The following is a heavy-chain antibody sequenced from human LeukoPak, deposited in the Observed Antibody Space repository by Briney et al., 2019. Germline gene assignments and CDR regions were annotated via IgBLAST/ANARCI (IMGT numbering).Heavy chain of an antibody. Sequence: GASVKVSCKASGYTFTGYYMHWVRQAPGQGLEWMGWISAYNGNTNYAQKLQGRVTMTTDTSTSTAYMELRSLRSDDTAVYYCARRRRDIVAPPDYWGQGTLVTVSS. D-gene: IGHD5-12*01. CDR3: ARRRRDIVAPPDY. CDR1: GYTFTGYY. CDR2: ISAYNGNT. V-gene: IGHV1-18*04. J-gene: IGHJ4*02.